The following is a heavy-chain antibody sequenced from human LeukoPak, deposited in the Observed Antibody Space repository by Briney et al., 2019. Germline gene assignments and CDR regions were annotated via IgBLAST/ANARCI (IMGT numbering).Heavy chain of an antibody. J-gene: IGHJ6*03. D-gene: IGHD6-13*01. CDR2: IYYSGST. V-gene: IGHV4-39*01. CDR3: ARPSMADSSSWSYYYYYYYMDV. CDR1: GGSISSSSYY. Sequence: PSETLSLTCTVPGGSISSSSYYWGWIRQPPGKGLEWIGSIYYSGSTYYNPSLKSRVTISVDTSKNQFSLKLSSVTAADTAVYYCARPSMADSSSWSYYYYYYYMDVWGKGTTVTVSS.